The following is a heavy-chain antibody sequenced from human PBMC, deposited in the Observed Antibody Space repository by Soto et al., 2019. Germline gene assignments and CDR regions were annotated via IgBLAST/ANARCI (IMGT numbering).Heavy chain of an antibody. V-gene: IGHV3-30*18. Sequence: LRLSCAASGFTFSSYGMHWVRQAPGKGLEWVAVISYDGSNKYYADSVKGRFTISRDNSKNTLYLQMNSLRAEDTAVYYCAKDPRPYDSSGYLYYWGQGTLVTVSS. D-gene: IGHD3-22*01. CDR1: GFTFSSYG. CDR3: AKDPRPYDSSGYLYY. CDR2: ISYDGSNK. J-gene: IGHJ4*02.